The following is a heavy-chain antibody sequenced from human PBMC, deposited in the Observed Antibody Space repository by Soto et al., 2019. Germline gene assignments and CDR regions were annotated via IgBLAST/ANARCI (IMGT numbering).Heavy chain of an antibody. CDR1: GGSISSYY. CDR2: IYYSGST. Sequence: PSETLSLTCTVSGGSISSYYWSWIRQPPGKGLEWIGYIYYSGSTYYNPSLKSRVTISVDTSKNQFSLKLSSVTAADTAVYYCARSIDPWGQGTLVTVCS. V-gene: IGHV4-59*12. J-gene: IGHJ5*02. CDR3: ARSIDP.